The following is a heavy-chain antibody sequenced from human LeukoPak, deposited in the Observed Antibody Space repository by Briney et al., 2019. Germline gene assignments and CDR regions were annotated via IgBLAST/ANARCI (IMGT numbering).Heavy chain of an antibody. CDR3: ARGTDYFDY. CDR1: GYSISSGYY. CDR2: IYHSGST. D-gene: IGHD1-1*01. Sequence: SETLSLTCTVSGYSISSGYYWGWIRQPPGKGLEWIGSIYHSGSTYYNPSLKSRVTISVDTSKNQFSLKLSSVTAADTAVYYCARGTDYFDYWGQGTLVTVSS. J-gene: IGHJ4*02. V-gene: IGHV4-38-2*02.